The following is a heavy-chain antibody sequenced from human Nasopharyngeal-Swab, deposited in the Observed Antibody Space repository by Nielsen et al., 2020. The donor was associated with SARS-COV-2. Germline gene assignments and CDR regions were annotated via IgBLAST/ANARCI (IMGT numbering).Heavy chain of an antibody. CDR3: ARDGLDYDFWSAYFMDV. CDR2: SSNSRSYI. J-gene: IGHJ6*02. CDR1: GCPFNNYN. V-gene: IGHV3-21*01. D-gene: IGHD3-3*01. Sequence: GESLKISCAASGCPFNNYNFNWVRQAPGKGLEWVSSSSNSRSYIYYPDSVKGRFTISRGNAKNSLYLQMNSLRAEDTAVYYCARDGLDYDFWSAYFMDVWGQGTTVTVSS.